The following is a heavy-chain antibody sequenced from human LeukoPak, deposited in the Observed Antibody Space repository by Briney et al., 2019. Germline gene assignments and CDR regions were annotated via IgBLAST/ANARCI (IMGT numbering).Heavy chain of an antibody. J-gene: IGHJ4*02. Sequence: SETLSLTCTVSGGSISSSSYYWGWIRQPPGKGLEWIGSIYYSGSTYYNPSLKSRVTISVDTSKNQFSLKLSSVTAADTAVYYCAKFGGSFAFLDYWGQGTLVTVSS. CDR1: GGSISSSSYY. D-gene: IGHD1-26*01. V-gene: IGHV4-39*07. CDR3: AKFGGSFAFLDY. CDR2: IYYSGST.